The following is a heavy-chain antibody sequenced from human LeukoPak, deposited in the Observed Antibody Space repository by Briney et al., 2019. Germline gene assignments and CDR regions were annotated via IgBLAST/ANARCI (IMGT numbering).Heavy chain of an antibody. CDR1: GGTFSSYA. V-gene: IGHV1-69*01. D-gene: IGHD3-22*01. Sequence: SAKVSCKASGGTFSSYAISWVRQAPGQGLEWMGGIIPIFGTANYAQKFQGRVTITADESTSTAYMELSSLRSEDTAVYYCARDPQFYYDSSGYLTYNWFDPWGQGTLVTVSS. CDR2: IIPIFGTA. CDR3: ARDPQFYYDSSGYLTYNWFDP. J-gene: IGHJ5*02.